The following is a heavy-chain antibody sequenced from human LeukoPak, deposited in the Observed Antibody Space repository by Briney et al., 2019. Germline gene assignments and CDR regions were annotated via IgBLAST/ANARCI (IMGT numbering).Heavy chain of an antibody. CDR1: GFIFSNYG. D-gene: IGHD6-19*01. J-gene: IGHJ4*02. CDR3: ARGPKYSSGWYGFDY. V-gene: IGHV3-23*01. CDR2: ISASGSAT. Sequence: GGSLRLSCAASGFIFSNYGMNWVRQAPGKGLEWVAAISASGSATSYADSVRGRFTISRDNSKNTLYLQMNSLRAEDTAVYYCARGPKYSSGWYGFDYWGQGTLVTVSS.